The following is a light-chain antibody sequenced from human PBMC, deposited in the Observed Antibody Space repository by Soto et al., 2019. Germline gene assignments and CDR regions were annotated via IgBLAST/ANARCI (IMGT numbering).Light chain of an antibody. CDR2: EVN. CDR3: CAYAGSDTLHV. CDR1: SSDIGAYDY. V-gene: IGLV2-14*01. J-gene: IGLJ1*01. Sequence: QSALPQPASLSGSPGQSITISCTGASSDIGAYDYVSWFQQHPGKAPKLMISEVNNRPSGVSNRFSGSKSGNTASLTISGLQAEDEADDYCCAYAGSDTLHVFGTGTKVRVL.